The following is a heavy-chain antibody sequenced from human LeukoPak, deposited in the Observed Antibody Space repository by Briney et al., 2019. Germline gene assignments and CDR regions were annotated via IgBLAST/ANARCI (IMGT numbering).Heavy chain of an antibody. CDR1: GYTFTSYD. J-gene: IGHJ3*02. D-gene: IGHD6-13*01. CDR3: AKDVLAAAGNDAFDI. V-gene: IGHV1-8*01. Sequence: ASVKVSCKASGYTFTSYDINWVRQATGQGLEWMGWMNPNSGNTGYAQKFQGRVTMTRNTSISTAYMELSSLRAEDTALYYCAKDVLAAAGNDAFDIWGQGTMVTVSS. CDR2: MNPNSGNT.